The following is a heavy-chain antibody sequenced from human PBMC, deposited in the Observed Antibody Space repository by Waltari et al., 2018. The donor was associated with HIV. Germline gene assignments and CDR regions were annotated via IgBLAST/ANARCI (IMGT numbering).Heavy chain of an antibody. D-gene: IGHD3-10*01. Sequence: QVQLQESGPGMVKSSETLSLTCTVSDDSIRSYYWNWIRQPPGKGLEWIGSIYHNGSSNDNPALKSRVTISVDSSKNQFSLTLRSVIAADTAVYFCARATLVRGVNRFYRWFDPWGQGILVTVSS. V-gene: IGHV4-59*01. CDR2: IYHNGSS. J-gene: IGHJ5*02. CDR3: ARATLVRGVNRFYRWFDP. CDR1: DDSIRSYY.